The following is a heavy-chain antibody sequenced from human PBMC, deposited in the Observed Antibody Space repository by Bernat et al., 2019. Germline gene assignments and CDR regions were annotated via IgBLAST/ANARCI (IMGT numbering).Heavy chain of an antibody. CDR2: FDPEDGET. CDR1: GYTLTELS. J-gene: IGHJ3*02. D-gene: IGHD2-15*01. CDR3: ATRSRDIVVVVALVAFDI. Sequence: QVQLVQSGAEVKKPGASVKVSCKVSGYTLTELSMHWVRQAPGKGLEWRGGFDPEDGETIYAQKFQGRVTMTEDTSTDTAYMELSSLRSEDTAVYYCATRSRDIVVVVALVAFDIWGQGTMVTVSS. V-gene: IGHV1-24*01.